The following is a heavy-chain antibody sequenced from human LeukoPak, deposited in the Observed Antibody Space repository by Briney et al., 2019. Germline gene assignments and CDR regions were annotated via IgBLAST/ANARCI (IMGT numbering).Heavy chain of an antibody. Sequence: GGTLRLSCAASGFTFSGYGMSWVRQAPEKGLQWVSAISGGGVSTYYADSVRGRFTISRDSSKHTLYLQMNSLRVEDTAVYYCAKAGLVRGGALDSWGQGTLVTVSS. V-gene: IGHV3-23*01. J-gene: IGHJ4*02. CDR1: GFTFSGYG. CDR3: AKAGLVRGGALDS. CDR2: ISGGGVST. D-gene: IGHD4/OR15-4a*01.